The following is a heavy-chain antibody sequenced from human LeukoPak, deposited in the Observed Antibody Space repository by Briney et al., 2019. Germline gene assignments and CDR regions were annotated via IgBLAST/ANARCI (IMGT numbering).Heavy chain of an antibody. J-gene: IGHJ4*02. CDR1: GYTFTSYG. V-gene: IGHV1-18*01. CDR2: ISAYNGNT. CDR3: ARVGGSSSWEPFGY. Sequence: ASVKVSCKASGYTFTSYGISWVRQAPGQGLEWMGWISAYNGNTNYAQKLQGRVTMTTDTSTSTAYMELRSLRSEDTAMYYCARVGGSSSWEPFGYWGQGTLVTVSS. D-gene: IGHD6-13*01.